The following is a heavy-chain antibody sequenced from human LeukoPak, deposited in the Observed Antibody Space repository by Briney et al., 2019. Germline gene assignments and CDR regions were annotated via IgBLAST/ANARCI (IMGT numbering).Heavy chain of an antibody. CDR2: ISSSSSYI. V-gene: IGHV3-21*01. CDR3: ARDTGAQYAFDI. CDR1: GFTFSSYS. J-gene: IGHJ3*02. Sequence: GGSLRLSCAASGFTFSSYSMNWVRQAPGKGLEWVSSISSSSSYIYYADSVKGRFTISRDNAKNSLYLQMNSLRAEDTAVYYYARDTGAQYAFDIWGQGTMVTVSS. D-gene: IGHD1-26*01.